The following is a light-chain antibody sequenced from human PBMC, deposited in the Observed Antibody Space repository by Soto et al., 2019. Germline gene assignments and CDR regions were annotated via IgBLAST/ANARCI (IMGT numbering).Light chain of an antibody. CDR3: SSYAGSNNFV. V-gene: IGLV2-8*01. J-gene: IGLJ1*01. CDR2: EVS. Sequence: QSALTQPPSAAGAPGQSVTIACTGASGDVGGYNYVSWYQQLPGKAPKLMIYEVSERPSGVPDRFSGSKSSNTASLTVSGLQAEDEADYYCSSYAGSNNFVFGTGTKVTVL. CDR1: SGDVGGYNY.